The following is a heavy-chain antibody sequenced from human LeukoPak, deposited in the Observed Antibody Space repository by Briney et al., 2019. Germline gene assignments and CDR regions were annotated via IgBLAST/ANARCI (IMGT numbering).Heavy chain of an antibody. D-gene: IGHD1-26*01. CDR1: GGSISSYY. CDR2: IYYSGTT. V-gene: IGHV4-59*01. Sequence: SETLSLTCTVPGGSISSYYWSWIRQPPGKGLEWIGYIYYSGTTNYNPSLKSRVTMSVDTSKNQFSLKLSSVTAADTAVYYCARASRGTYSYSDYWGHGPLVTVDS. J-gene: IGHJ4*01. CDR3: ARASRGTYSYSDY.